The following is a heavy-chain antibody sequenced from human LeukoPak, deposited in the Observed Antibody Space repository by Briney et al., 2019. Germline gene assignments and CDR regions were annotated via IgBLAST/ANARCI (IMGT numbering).Heavy chain of an antibody. CDR1: GGSISSYY. CDR2: IYYSGST. J-gene: IGHJ4*02. D-gene: IGHD5-18*01. CDR3: ARDTAMALDS. V-gene: IGHV4-59*01. Sequence: SETLSLTCTVSGGSISSYYWSWIRQPPGKGLEWIGYIYYSGSTNYNPSLKSRFTISVDTSKNQFSLKLSSVTAADTAVYYCARDTAMALDSWGQGTLVTVSS.